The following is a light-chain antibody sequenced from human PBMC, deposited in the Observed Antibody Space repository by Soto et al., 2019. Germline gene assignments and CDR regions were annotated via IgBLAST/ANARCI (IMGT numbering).Light chain of an antibody. CDR1: SSDVGGYIY. CDR3: SSYTSNSAYVV. J-gene: IGLJ2*01. V-gene: IGLV2-14*01. CDR2: EVS. Sequence: QSALTQPASVSGSPGQSITISCSGTSSDVGGYIYVSWYQQHPGKAPKLMIYEVSNRPSGVSNRFSGSKSGNTASLTISGLQAEDEADYYCSSYTSNSAYVVFGGGTQLTVL.